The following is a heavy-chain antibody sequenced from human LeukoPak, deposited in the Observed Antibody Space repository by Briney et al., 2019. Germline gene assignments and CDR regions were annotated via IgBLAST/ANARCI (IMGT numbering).Heavy chain of an antibody. J-gene: IGHJ6*03. D-gene: IGHD3-10*01. Sequence: HPGGSLRLPCAASGFTFSSYAMSWVRQAPGKGLEWVSAISGSGGSTYYADSVKGRFTISRDNSKNTLYLQMNSLRAEDTAVYYCAKAEFARWVYYYYMDVWGKGTTVTVSS. CDR2: ISGSGGST. V-gene: IGHV3-23*01. CDR1: GFTFSSYA. CDR3: AKAEFARWVYYYYMDV.